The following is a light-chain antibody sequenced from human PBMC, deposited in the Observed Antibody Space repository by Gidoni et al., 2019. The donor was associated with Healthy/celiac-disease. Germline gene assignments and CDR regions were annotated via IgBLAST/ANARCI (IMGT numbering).Light chain of an antibody. CDR3: QQYGSSRYT. CDR2: GAS. CDR1: QSVSSSY. V-gene: IGKV3-20*01. J-gene: IGKJ2*01. Sequence: EIVLTQSPGTLSLSPGERATLSCRARQSVSSSYLAWYQQKPGQAPRLLIYGASSRATGIPDRFSGSGSGTDFTLTISRLEPEDFAVYYCQQYGSSRYTFXXXTKLEIK.